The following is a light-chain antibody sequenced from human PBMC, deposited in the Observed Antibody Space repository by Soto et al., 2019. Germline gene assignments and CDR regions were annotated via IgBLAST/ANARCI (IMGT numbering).Light chain of an antibody. CDR1: QSVSSN. Sequence: EIVMTQSPATLSVSPGERATLSCRASQSVSSNLAWYQQKPGQAPRLLSYGASTRATGIPARFSGSGSGTEFTLTISSLQSEDFAVYYCQQYNNWPRVFGQGAKVEIK. J-gene: IGKJ1*01. CDR2: GAS. V-gene: IGKV3-15*01. CDR3: QQYNNWPRV.